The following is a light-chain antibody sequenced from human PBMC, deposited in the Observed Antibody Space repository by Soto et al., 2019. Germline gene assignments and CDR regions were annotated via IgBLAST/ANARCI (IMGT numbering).Light chain of an antibody. CDR2: EVS. Sequence: QSTLTQHPSASGSPGQSFTISCTGTSSDVGGYNYVSWYQQHPGKAPKLMIYEVSKRPSGVPDRFSGSKSGNTASLTVSGLQAEDEADYYCSSYAGGFGTGTKLTVL. CDR1: SSDVGGYNY. CDR3: SSYAGG. V-gene: IGLV2-8*01. J-gene: IGLJ1*01.